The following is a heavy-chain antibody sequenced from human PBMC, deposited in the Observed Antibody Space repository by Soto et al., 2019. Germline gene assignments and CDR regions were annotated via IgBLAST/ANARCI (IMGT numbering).Heavy chain of an antibody. D-gene: IGHD6-19*01. Sequence: GGPLRLSCAASGFTFSNYAMSWVRQAPGRGLAWVSVVSGSGDITYYADSVKGRFTISRDDSKNNVYLQMNSLGAEDTAVYYCAKDRGRQWLVLDYYFDYWGRGTLVTVSS. J-gene: IGHJ4*02. CDR3: AKDRGRQWLVLDYYFDY. CDR1: GFTFSNYA. V-gene: IGHV3-23*01. CDR2: VSGSGDIT.